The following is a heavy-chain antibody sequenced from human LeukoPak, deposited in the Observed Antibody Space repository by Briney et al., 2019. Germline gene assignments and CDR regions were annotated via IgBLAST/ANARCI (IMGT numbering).Heavy chain of an antibody. V-gene: IGHV4-34*01. CDR1: GENFSIYF. Sequence: PSETLPLTCAVYGENFSIYFYSWIRQPPGKGLEWIGEINHGGSTSYNPSLKSRVTISVDTSKNQFSLRLSSVTAADTAMYYCARSRGSVTTVTFFDYWGQGTLVTVSS. D-gene: IGHD4-11*01. CDR3: ARSRGSVTTVTFFDY. CDR2: INHGGST. J-gene: IGHJ4*02.